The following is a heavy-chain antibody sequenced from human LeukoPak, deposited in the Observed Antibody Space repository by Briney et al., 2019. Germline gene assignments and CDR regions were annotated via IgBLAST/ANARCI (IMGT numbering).Heavy chain of an antibody. V-gene: IGHV4-34*01. D-gene: IGHD6-13*01. CDR3: ARHGVSSWYPNWFDP. CDR1: GVSFSGYY. Sequence: SETLSLTCAVYGVSFSGYYWSWIRQPPGKGLEWIGSIDYSGSTYYNPSLKSRVTISVDTSKNQFSLKLSSVTAADTAVYYCARHGVSSWYPNWFDPWGQGTLVTVSS. J-gene: IGHJ5*02. CDR2: IDYSGST.